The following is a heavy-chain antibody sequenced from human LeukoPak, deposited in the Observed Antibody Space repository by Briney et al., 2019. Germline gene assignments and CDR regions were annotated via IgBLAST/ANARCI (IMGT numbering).Heavy chain of an antibody. J-gene: IGHJ6*03. CDR1: YGPISSSSYY. D-gene: IGHD2/OR15-2a*01. CDR2: IYYSGSTNT. V-gene: IGHV4-61*05. Sequence: PSETLSPTCTVSYGPISSSSYYWGWIRQPPGKGLEWIGYIYYSGSTNTNCNPSLKSRATISVDTSKNQFSLRLSSVTAADTAVYYCARGRDYDSTTYWGDYYMDVWGKGTTVTVSS. CDR3: ARGRDYDSTTYWGDYYMDV.